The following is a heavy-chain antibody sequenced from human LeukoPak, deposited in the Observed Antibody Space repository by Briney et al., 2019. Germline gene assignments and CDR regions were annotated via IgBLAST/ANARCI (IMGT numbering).Heavy chain of an antibody. CDR3: ARAPLYHYDSSGYLFDY. V-gene: IGHV4-30-4*07. CDR2: IYYGGNT. D-gene: IGHD3-22*01. J-gene: IGHJ4*02. Sequence: PSETLSLTCAVSGGSISSGVYSGSWVRQPPGKGLEWIGYIYYGGNTYYNPSLKSRVTISVDTSKNLFSLKLSSVTAADTAIYFCARAPLYHYDSSGYLFDYWGQGTLVTVSS. CDR1: GGSISSGVYS.